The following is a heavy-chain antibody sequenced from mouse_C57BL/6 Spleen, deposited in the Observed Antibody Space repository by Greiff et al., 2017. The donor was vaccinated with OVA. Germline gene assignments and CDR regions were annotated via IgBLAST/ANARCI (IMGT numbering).Heavy chain of an antibody. Sequence: QVQLKESGAELVKPGASVKLSCKASGYTFTEYTIHWVKQRSGQGLEWIGWFYPGSGSIKYNEKFKDKATLTADKSSSTVYMELSRLTSEDSAVYFCARHEDGYYYGSSYDYYAMDYWGQGTSVTVSS. CDR2: FYPGSGSI. D-gene: IGHD1-1*01. CDR1: GYTFTEYT. J-gene: IGHJ4*01. V-gene: IGHV1-62-2*01. CDR3: ARHEDGYYYGSSYDYYAMDY.